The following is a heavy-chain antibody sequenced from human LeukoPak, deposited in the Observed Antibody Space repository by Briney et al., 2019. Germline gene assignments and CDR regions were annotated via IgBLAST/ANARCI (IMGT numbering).Heavy chain of an antibody. CDR3: ARISNAYWYFDL. CDR2: TKQDESEK. Sequence: GGSLRLSCAASGFTFSNYLMIWVRQPPGKGLEWVANTKQDESEKYYVDSVKGRFTISRDNAKNSLYLQMNSLRAEDTAVYYCARISNAYWYFDLWGRGTLVTVSS. J-gene: IGHJ2*01. V-gene: IGHV3-7*05. CDR1: GFTFSNYL.